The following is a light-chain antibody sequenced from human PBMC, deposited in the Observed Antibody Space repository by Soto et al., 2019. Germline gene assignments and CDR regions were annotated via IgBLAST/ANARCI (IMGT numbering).Light chain of an antibody. CDR3: QQSYSAPQT. J-gene: IGKJ3*01. CDR2: DAY. V-gene: IGKV1-5*01. Sequence: IQMTQSPSTLSASVGDRFTITCLAIQIISSWLAWYQQKPGKATKLLIHDAYILESGVTSRFSGSGSGTELTLTISSLQPEDFATYYCQQSYSAPQTVGHGTQVDIK. CDR1: QIISSW.